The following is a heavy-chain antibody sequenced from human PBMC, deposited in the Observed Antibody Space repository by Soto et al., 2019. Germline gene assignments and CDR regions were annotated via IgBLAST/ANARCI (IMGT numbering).Heavy chain of an antibody. J-gene: IGHJ4*02. D-gene: IGHD2-15*01. V-gene: IGHV1-3*01. CDR3: ARPCSGDACFHFEY. CDR1: GYTFTRFP. CDR2: INAGNGRT. Sequence: QVQHVQSGAEVKKPGASVKVSCKASGYTFTRFPVHWVRQAPGQRLEWMGWINAGNGRTRYSPKFQGRITITRDTSASTVYMELNNLRSEDTAVYYCARPCSGDACFHFEYWGQGTLVTVSS.